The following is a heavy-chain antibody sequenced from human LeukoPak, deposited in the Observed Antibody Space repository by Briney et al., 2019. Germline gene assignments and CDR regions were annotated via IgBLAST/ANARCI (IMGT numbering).Heavy chain of an antibody. CDR2: IYHSGST. J-gene: IGHJ4*02. CDR1: GGSISGYY. V-gene: IGHV4-59*01. D-gene: IGHD6-19*01. Sequence: PSETLSLTCTVSGGSISGYYWSWIRQPPGKGLEWIGYIYHSGSTNYNPSLTSRVTISVDTSKNHLSLNLSSVAAADTAVYYCAGGGQWLAFDYWGQGTLVTVSS. CDR3: AGGGQWLAFDY.